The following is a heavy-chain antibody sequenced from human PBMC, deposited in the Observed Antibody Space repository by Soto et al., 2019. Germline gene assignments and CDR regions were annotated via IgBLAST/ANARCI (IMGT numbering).Heavy chain of an antibody. V-gene: IGHV4-30-4*01. CDR2: IYYSGST. Sequence: SETLSLTCTVSGGSISSGDYYWSWIRQPPGKGLEWIGYIYYSGSTYYNPSLKSRVTISVDMSTSTAYMELSSLRSEDTAVYYCAADLAIFGVVTLDYWGQGTLVTVSS. CDR1: GGSISSGDYY. J-gene: IGHJ4*02. CDR3: AADLAIFGVVTLDY. D-gene: IGHD3-3*01.